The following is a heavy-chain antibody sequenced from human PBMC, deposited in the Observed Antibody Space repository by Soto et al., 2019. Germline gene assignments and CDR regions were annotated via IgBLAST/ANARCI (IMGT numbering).Heavy chain of an antibody. V-gene: IGHV1-69*06. CDR2: LIPIFGTA. J-gene: IGHJ4*02. D-gene: IGHD3-16*01. CDR1: GGTFSSYA. CDR3: ARERLLTAPGLGPLDY. Sequence: AASVKVSCKASGGTFSSYAISWVRQAPGQGLEWMGGLIPIFGTANYAQKFQGRVTITADKSTSTAYIELSSLRSEDTAVYYCARERLLTAPGLGPLDYWAQGTMVTVSS.